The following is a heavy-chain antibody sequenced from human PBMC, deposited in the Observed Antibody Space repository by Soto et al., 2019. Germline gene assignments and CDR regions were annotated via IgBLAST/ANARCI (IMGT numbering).Heavy chain of an antibody. CDR1: GFTFTRDS. CDR2: ISSTTNYI. J-gene: IGHJ4*02. V-gene: IGHV3-21*01. Sequence: EVQLVESGGGLVKPGGSLRLSCAASGFTFTRDSMNWVRQAPGKGLEWVSSISSTTNYIYYGDSMKGRFTISRDNAKKSLYMEMNSLIAEDTAVYYCARESEDPTSNFDYWGQGTLVTVSS. CDR3: ARESEDPTSNFDY.